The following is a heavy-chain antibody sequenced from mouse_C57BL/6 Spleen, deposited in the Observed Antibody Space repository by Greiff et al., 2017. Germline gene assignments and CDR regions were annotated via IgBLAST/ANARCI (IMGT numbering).Heavy chain of an antibody. CDR3: TAYGKKGDFDY. CDR1: GYTFTDYE. V-gene: IGHV1-15*01. D-gene: IGHD2-1*01. CDR2: IDPETGGT. Sequence: QVQLKESGAELVRPGASVTLSCKASGYTFTDYEMHWVKQTPVHGLEWIGAIDPETGGTAYNQKFKGKAILTADKSSSTAYMELRSLTSEDSAVYYCTAYGKKGDFDYWGQGTTLTVSS. J-gene: IGHJ2*01.